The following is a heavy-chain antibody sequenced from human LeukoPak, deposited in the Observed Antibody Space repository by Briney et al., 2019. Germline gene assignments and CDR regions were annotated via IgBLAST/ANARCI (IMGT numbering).Heavy chain of an antibody. D-gene: IGHD3-3*01. Sequence: GSLRLSCAASGFTFSSYSMNWVRPAPGKGLEWVSSIRSSSSYIYYADSVKGRFTISRGNAKNSLYLQMNSLRAEDTAVYYCARQSAYDFWSGYYRVYYYYGMDVWGQGTTVTVSS. CDR2: IRSSSSYI. CDR3: ARQSAYDFWSGYYRVYYYYGMDV. J-gene: IGHJ6*02. V-gene: IGHV3-21*01. CDR1: GFTFSSYS.